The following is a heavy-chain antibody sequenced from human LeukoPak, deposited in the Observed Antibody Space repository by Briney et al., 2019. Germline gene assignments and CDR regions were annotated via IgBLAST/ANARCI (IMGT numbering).Heavy chain of an antibody. CDR2: ISYDGSNK. V-gene: IGHV3-30-3*01. Sequence: GGSLRLSCAASGFTFSSYAMHWVRQAPGKGLEWVAVISYDGSNKYYADSVKGRFTISRDNSKNTLYLQLSSLRPEDTAVYYFGRSFLAPPTILGTPEYLGQGTL. CDR1: GFTFSSYA. D-gene: IGHD3-3*01. CDR3: GRSFLAPPTILGTPEY. J-gene: IGHJ4*02.